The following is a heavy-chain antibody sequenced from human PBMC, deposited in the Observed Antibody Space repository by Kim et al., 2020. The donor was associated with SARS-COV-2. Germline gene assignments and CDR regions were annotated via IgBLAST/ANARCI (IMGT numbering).Heavy chain of an antibody. V-gene: IGHV3-30*04. CDR2: ISYDGSNK. CDR3: ARDLGSGSPSQKAEKNYYYYYGMDV. J-gene: IGHJ6*02. Sequence: GGSLRLSCAASGFTFSSYAMHWVRQAPGKGLEWVAVISYDGSNKYYADSVKGRFTISRDNSKNTLYLQMNSLRAEDTAVYYCARDLGSGSPSQKAEKNYYYYYGMDVWGQGTTVTVSS. CDR1: GFTFSSYA. D-gene: IGHD3-10*01.